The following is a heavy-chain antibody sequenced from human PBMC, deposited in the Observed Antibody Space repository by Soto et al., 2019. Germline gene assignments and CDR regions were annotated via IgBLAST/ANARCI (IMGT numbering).Heavy chain of an antibody. D-gene: IGHD3-9*01. CDR3: ASREANYDILTGYFADYYMDV. J-gene: IGHJ6*03. CDR1: GGSISSYY. Sequence: ETLSLTCTVSGGSISSYYWSWIRQPPGKGLEWIGYIYYSGSTNYNPSLKSRVTISVDTSKNQFSLKLSSVTAADTAVYYCASREANYDILTGYFADYYMDVWGKGTTVTVSS. CDR2: IYYSGST. V-gene: IGHV4-59*12.